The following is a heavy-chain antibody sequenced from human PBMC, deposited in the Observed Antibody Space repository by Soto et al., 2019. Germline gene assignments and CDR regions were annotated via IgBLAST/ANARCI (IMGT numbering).Heavy chain of an antibody. CDR3: ARVRSYATDV. CDR2: IIPILGIA. J-gene: IGHJ6*02. Sequence: QVQLVQSGAEVKKPGSSVKVSCKASGGTFSSYTISWVRQAPGQGLEWMGRIIPILGIANYALKFQGRVTITADKCTSTAYLELSSLRSEDTAVYYCARVRSYATDVWGQGTTVTVSS. D-gene: IGHD1-26*01. V-gene: IGHV1-69*02. CDR1: GGTFSSYT.